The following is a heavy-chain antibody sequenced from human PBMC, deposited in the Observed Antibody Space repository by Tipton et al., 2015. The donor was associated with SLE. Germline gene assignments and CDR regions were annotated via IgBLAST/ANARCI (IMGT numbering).Heavy chain of an antibody. V-gene: IGHV1-69*09. D-gene: IGHD6-13*01. CDR1: GGTFSSYT. CDR3: ARQDSSSWYPRPDY. J-gene: IGHJ4*02. Sequence: QVQLVPSGAEVKKPGSSVKVSCKASGGTFSSYTISWVRQAPGQGLEWMGRIIPILGIANYAQKFQGRVTITADKSTSTAYMELSSLRSEDTAVYYCARQDSSSWYPRPDYWGQGTLVTVSS. CDR2: IIPILGIA.